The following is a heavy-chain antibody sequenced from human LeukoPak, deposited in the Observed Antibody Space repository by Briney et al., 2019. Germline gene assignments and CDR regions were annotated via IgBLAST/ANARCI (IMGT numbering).Heavy chain of an antibody. CDR3: ARDPPGPSYVDY. V-gene: IGHV3-21*01. CDR2: VSTSSIYI. D-gene: IGHD3-16*01. J-gene: IGHJ4*02. CDR1: GFTFSSYS. Sequence: GGSLRLSCAASGFTFSSYSMNWVRQAPGRGLEWVSSVSTSSIYIYYGDSLKGRFTISRDNAKNSLYLQMNSLRAEDTAVYFCARDPPGPSYVDYWGQGTLVTVSS.